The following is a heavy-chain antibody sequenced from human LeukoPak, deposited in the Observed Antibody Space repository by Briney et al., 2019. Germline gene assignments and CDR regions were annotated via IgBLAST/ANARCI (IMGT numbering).Heavy chain of an antibody. Sequence: GGSLRLSCAASGFTFSSYAMGWVRQAPGKGLEWVSAISGTGNRTYYADSVKGRFTISRDNAKNSLYLQMNSLRAEDTAVYYCARDVVESSSSWYPIYYYYYYMDVWGKGTTVTVSS. V-gene: IGHV3-23*01. CDR1: GFTFSSYA. D-gene: IGHD6-13*01. CDR2: ISGTGNRT. CDR3: ARDVVESSSSWYPIYYYYYYMDV. J-gene: IGHJ6*03.